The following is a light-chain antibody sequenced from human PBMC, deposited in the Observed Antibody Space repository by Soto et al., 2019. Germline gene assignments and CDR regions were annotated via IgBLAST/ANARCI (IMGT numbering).Light chain of an antibody. V-gene: IGKV1-33*01. CDR3: QQYDKFSVT. J-gene: IGKJ4*01. CDR2: DAS. CDR1: QDINNY. Sequence: DIQMTQSPSSLSASVGDRVTITCQASQDINNYLNWYQQKPGKAPKLLIYDASNLETGVPSRFSGSGSGTEFTFTISSLQPEDIATYYCQQYDKFSVTFGGGTKVEIK.